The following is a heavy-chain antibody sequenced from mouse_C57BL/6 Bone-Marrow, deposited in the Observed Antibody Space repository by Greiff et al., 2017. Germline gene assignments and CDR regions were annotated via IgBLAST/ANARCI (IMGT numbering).Heavy chain of an antibody. CDR3: ASPGLGAMDY. V-gene: IGHV2-9-1*01. CDR2: IWTGGGT. CDR1: GFSLTSYA. J-gene: IGHJ4*01. D-gene: IGHD3-1*01. Sequence: VKLVESGPGLVAPSQSLSITCTVSGFSLTSYAISWVRQPPGTGLEWLGVIWTGGGTNYNSALQSRLGISKDNSKSQVFLKMNRRHTYYTARYDCASPGLGAMDYWGQGTSVTVSS.